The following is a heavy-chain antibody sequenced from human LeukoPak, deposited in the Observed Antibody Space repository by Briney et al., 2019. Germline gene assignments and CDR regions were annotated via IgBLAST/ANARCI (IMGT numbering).Heavy chain of an antibody. Sequence: PGGSLRLSCAASGFTFSSYGMHWVRQAPGKGLERVAVISYDGSNKYYADSVRRRFTISRDNSNNTLYLQMNSLRVEDTAVYYCAKGSFSGSHYNWFDPWGQGTLVTVSS. D-gene: IGHD3-10*01. CDR1: GFTFSSYG. V-gene: IGHV3-30*18. CDR3: AKGSFSGSHYNWFDP. J-gene: IGHJ5*02. CDR2: ISYDGSNK.